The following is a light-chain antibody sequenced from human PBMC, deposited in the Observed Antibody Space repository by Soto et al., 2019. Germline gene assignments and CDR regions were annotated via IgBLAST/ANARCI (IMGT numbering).Light chain of an antibody. CDR2: DAS. CDR3: QQRSNWPKVT. CDR1: QNIYSY. Sequence: EVVLTQSPATLSLSPGERATLSCRASQNIYSYLAWYQQRPGQAPRLLIYDASKRATGISARFSGSGSGTDFTLIISSLEPEDFAVYYCQQRSNWPKVTFGQGTRLEIK. J-gene: IGKJ5*01. V-gene: IGKV3-11*01.